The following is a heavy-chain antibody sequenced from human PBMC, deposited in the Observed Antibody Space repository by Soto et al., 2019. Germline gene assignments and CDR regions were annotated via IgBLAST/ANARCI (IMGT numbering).Heavy chain of an antibody. D-gene: IGHD2-2*01. J-gene: IGHJ5*02. CDR1: GGSISGSTYY. V-gene: IGHV4-39*01. CDR3: ARGGISRIYQLPPFDP. Sequence: WETLSLTCLVSGGSISGSTYYWGWIRQPPGKGLEWIGSVYSDGSTYYNPSLKSRVTISVDTSMNQFSLRLSSVTAADTALYYCARGGISRIYQLPPFDPWGQGTLVTVSS. CDR2: VYSDGST.